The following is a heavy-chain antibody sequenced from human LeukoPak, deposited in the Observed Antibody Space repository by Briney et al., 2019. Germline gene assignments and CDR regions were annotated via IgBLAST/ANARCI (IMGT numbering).Heavy chain of an antibody. CDR1: GFTFSGYS. J-gene: IGHJ4*02. Sequence: PGGSLRLSCAASGFTFSGYSMNWVRQAPGKGLEWVSYISSSGSTIYYADSVKGRFTISRDNAKNSLYLQMNSLRAEDTAVYYCARDGSGSGSYYNSDYWGQGTLVTVSS. D-gene: IGHD3-10*01. V-gene: IGHV3-48*04. CDR2: ISSSGSTI. CDR3: ARDGSGSGSYYNSDY.